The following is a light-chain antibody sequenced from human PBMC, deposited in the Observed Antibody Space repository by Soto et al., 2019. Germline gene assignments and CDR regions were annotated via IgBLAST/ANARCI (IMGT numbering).Light chain of an antibody. CDR3: QHYNTYSGT. CDR2: RAS. V-gene: IGKV1-5*03. J-gene: IGKJ3*01. Sequence: DIQMTQSPSTLSASVGDRVNITCRASQDISIWLAWFQQKPGKAPKLLIYRASSLESGVPSRFSGSGSGTEFILTISSLQPDDFATYYCQHYNTYSGTFGPGTKVDIK. CDR1: QDISIW.